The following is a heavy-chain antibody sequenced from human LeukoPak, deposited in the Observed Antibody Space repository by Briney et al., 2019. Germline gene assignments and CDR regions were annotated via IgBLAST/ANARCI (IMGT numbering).Heavy chain of an antibody. CDR2: ISWNSGSI. Sequence: GGSLRLSCAASGFTFDEYGMHWVRQAPGKGLEWVSGISWNSGSIAYAASVKGRFTISRDSGKNSVYLQMNSLRPEGTAFYYCAKGFGFSSGLFDYWGQGTLVTVSS. D-gene: IGHD6-19*01. CDR3: AKGFGFSSGLFDY. V-gene: IGHV3-9*01. J-gene: IGHJ4*02. CDR1: GFTFDEYG.